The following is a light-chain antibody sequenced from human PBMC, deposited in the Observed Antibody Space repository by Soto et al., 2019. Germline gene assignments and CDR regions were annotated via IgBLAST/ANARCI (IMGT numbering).Light chain of an antibody. CDR2: DAS. J-gene: IGKJ4*02. Sequence: EIMMTQSPATVSVSPGERATLSCRASQSIRTNVAWYQQKPGQALRLLIYDASTRATGLPARFSGSGSGTEFTLTISSLQSDDVAIYYCQQHNDWPPLTFGGGTRLEI. V-gene: IGKV3-15*01. CDR3: QQHNDWPPLT. CDR1: QSIRTN.